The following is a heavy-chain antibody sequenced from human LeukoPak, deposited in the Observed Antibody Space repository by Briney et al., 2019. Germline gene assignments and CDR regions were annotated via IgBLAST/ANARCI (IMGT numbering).Heavy chain of an antibody. D-gene: IGHD6-19*01. CDR3: ARDKRVAVAGTYIYYYYMDV. Sequence: PSETLSLTCTISGGSINSYYWSWIRQPPGKGLEWIGYIYDSGSTNYNPSLKSRVTMSVDTSKNQFSLKLSSVTAADTAVYYCARDKRVAVAGTYIYYYYMDVWGNGTTVTISS. CDR1: GGSINSYY. CDR2: IYDSGST. V-gene: IGHV4-59*12. J-gene: IGHJ6*03.